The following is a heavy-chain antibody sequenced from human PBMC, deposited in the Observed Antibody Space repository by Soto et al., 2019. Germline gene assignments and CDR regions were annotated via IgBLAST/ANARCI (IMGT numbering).Heavy chain of an antibody. CDR2: ISNSGGGT. CDR3: AKEDVGGYYYSGL. J-gene: IGHJ4*02. D-gene: IGHD1-26*01. Sequence: GGSLRLSCTASGFTFSNYVMSWVRQAPGKGLEWVSSISNSGGGTYYADSVRGRFTISRDNSKNTLYLQMNSLRAEDTAVYYCAKEDVGGYYYSGLWGRGTLVTVSS. V-gene: IGHV3-23*01. CDR1: GFTFSNYV.